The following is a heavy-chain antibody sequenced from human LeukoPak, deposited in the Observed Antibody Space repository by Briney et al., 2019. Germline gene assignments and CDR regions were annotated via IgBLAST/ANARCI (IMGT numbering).Heavy chain of an antibody. J-gene: IGHJ4*02. V-gene: IGHV3-74*01. Sequence: GGSLRLSCAASGFTFSNYWIHWVRQAPGKGLVWVSRINPDGSSTSYADSVKGRFTISRDNAKNSLYLQMNSLRAEDTAVYYCAGGYVWGSYRPRFDYWGQGTLVTVSS. D-gene: IGHD3-16*02. CDR1: GFTFSNYW. CDR3: AGGYVWGSYRPRFDY. CDR2: INPDGSST.